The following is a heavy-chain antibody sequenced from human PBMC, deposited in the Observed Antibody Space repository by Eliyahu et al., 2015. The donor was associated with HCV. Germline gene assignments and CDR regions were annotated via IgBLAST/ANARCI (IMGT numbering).Heavy chain of an antibody. V-gene: IGHV4-34*01. CDR2: INHRGSP. CDR3: ARFVVVVPAVGGGDV. J-gene: IGHJ6*02. CDR1: GGSFSGYY. D-gene: IGHD2-2*01. Sequence: QVQLQQWGTGLLKPSETLSLTCAVYGGSFSGYYWSWIRQPPGKGLEWIGEINHRGSPNYNPSLKSRVTISVDTSKNQFSLKLSSVTAADTAVYYCARFVVVVPAVGGGDVWGQGTTVTVSS.